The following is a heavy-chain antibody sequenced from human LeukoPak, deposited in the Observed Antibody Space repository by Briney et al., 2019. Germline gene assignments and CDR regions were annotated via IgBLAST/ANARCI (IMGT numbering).Heavy chain of an antibody. V-gene: IGHV1-46*01. Sequence: ASVKVSCKASGYSFTSYYIHWLRQAPGHGREWVGIMNPSGASASYAQKFQGRVPMTKDPSTNTVYLELSSLRSEDTAVYYCARGAPVVVPSDYGPGYFRLWGQGPLVPLPS. D-gene: IGHD2-21*01. CDR2: MNPSGASA. CDR3: ARGAPVVVPSDYGPGYFRL. J-gene: IGHJ1*01. CDR1: GYSFTSYY.